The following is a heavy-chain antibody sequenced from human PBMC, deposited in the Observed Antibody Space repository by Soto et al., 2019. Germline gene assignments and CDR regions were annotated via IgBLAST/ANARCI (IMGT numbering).Heavy chain of an antibody. CDR3: ARGRDCTNGVCSENWFDP. CDR2: INHSGST. D-gene: IGHD2-8*01. J-gene: IGHJ5*02. Sequence: SETLSLTCAVYGGSFSGYYWSWIRQPPGEGLEWIGEINHSGSTNYNPSLKSRVTISVDTSKNQFSLKLSSVTAADTAVYYCARGRDCTNGVCSENWFDPWGQGTLVTVSS. CDR1: GGSFSGYY. V-gene: IGHV4-34*01.